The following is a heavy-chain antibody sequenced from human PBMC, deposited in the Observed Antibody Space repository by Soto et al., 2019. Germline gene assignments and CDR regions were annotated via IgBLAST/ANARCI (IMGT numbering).Heavy chain of an antibody. D-gene: IGHD3-10*01. CDR2: ISYDGKDN. CDR1: GFTFSDYP. V-gene: IGHV3-30*04. Sequence: HAELVESGGGVVQPGASLRLSCVASGFTFSDYPLHWVRQAPGKGLEWVAVISYDGKDNSYSDSVKGRFTISRDNSKSTVYLQMNNLRADDMAVYHCARDMRHDYASGRLDYLGQGTLVTVSS. CDR3: ARDMRHDYASGRLDY. J-gene: IGHJ4*02.